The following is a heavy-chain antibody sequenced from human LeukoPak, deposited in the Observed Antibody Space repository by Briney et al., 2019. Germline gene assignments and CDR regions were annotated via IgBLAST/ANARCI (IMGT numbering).Heavy chain of an antibody. CDR2: ISSSCSNI. J-gene: IGHJ4*02. V-gene: IGHV3-11*04. Sequence: GVSVRLSCAASVFTFSDYYMSWVRQAPGQGLEWGSYISSSCSNIYYADSVKGGFTISRDNAKNSLYLPMNILGAEDTAVYYCARVELGEVDVPCYYWGQGTLVAVSS. CDR3: ARVELGEVDVPCYY. D-gene: IGHD3-16*01. CDR1: VFTFSDYY.